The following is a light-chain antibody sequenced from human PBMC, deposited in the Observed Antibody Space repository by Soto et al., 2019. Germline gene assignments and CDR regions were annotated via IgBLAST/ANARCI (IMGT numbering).Light chain of an antibody. CDR2: AAS. Sequence: DIQMTQSPSSLSASVGDRVTITCRASQSMSSYLNWYQQKPGKAPKLLIYAASSLQSGVPSRFSGSGSGTDFPLTISSLRPEDFATYYCQQSESTPQITFGQGTRLQIK. CDR3: QQSESTPQIT. CDR1: QSMSSY. V-gene: IGKV1-39*01. J-gene: IGKJ5*01.